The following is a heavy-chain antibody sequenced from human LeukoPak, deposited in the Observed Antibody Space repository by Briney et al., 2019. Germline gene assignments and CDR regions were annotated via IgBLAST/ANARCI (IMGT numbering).Heavy chain of an antibody. Sequence: GRSLRLCCAASGFTFRSYAIRWVRQAPGKGLEWVAVISYDGNNQYYADSVKGRFTISRDNSKNTVHLQMISLRPEDTAVYYCTRDFSSGWVGDFDYWGQGTLVTVSS. CDR2: ISYDGNNQ. CDR1: GFTFRSYA. CDR3: TRDFSSGWVGDFDY. D-gene: IGHD6-19*01. J-gene: IGHJ4*02. V-gene: IGHV3-30*01.